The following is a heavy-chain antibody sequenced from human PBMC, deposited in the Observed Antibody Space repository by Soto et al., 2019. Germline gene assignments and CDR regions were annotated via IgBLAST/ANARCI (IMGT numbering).Heavy chain of an antibody. CDR3: ARDLSGDYRSLYYYYYGMDV. CDR1: GFTFSSYG. J-gene: IGHJ6*02. CDR2: ISYDGSNK. D-gene: IGHD4-4*01. V-gene: IGHV3-30*03. Sequence: QVQLVESGGGVVQPGRSLRLSCAASGFTFSSYGMHWVRQAPGKGLEWVAVISYDGSNKYYADSVKGRFTISRDNSKNTLYLQMNSLRAEDTAVYYCARDLSGDYRSLYYYYYGMDVWGQGTTVTVSS.